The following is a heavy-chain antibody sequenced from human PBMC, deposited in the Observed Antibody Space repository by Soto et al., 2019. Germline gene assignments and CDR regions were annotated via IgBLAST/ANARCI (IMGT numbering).Heavy chain of an antibody. CDR2: TYYSGST. CDR3: ARARGGYYDY. V-gene: IGHV4-59*01. CDR1: GVSISSYY. J-gene: IGHJ4*02. Sequence: PSETLSLTCTVSGVSISSYYWSWIRQPPGKGLEWIGYTYYSGSTNYNPSLKSRVTISLDTSKNQFSLKLSSVTAADTAVYYCARARGGYYDYWGQGTLVTVSS. D-gene: IGHD3-22*01.